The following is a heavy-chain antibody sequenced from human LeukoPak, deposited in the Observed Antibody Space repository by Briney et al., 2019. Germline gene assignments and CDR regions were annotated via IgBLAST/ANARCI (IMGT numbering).Heavy chain of an antibody. CDR1: GGSISSYY. V-gene: IGHV4-4*07. CDR2: IYTTGST. J-gene: IGHJ4*02. CDR3: ARQIAVAGKAGSDY. Sequence: SETLPLTCTVSGGSISSYYWTWIRQPAGKGLEWIGRIYTTGSTNYNPSLNSRVTMSVDTSKNQFSLKLSSVTAADTAVYYCARQIAVAGKAGSDYWGQGTLVTVSS. D-gene: IGHD6-19*01.